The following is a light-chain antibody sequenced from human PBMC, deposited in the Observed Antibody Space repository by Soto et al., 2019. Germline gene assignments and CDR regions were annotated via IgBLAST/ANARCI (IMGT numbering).Light chain of an antibody. CDR2: GAS. J-gene: IGKJ4*01. V-gene: IGKV3D-15*01. CDR1: QSVDRN. CDR3: QQYDSWPLT. Sequence: EIVMTQSPGTLSVSTEEGATLSCRASQSVDRNLAWYQQKPGQAPRLLIYGASTRPTGIPDRFSGSGSGTEFSLTISSLQSEDFAVYYCQQYDSWPLTFGGGIKVEIK.